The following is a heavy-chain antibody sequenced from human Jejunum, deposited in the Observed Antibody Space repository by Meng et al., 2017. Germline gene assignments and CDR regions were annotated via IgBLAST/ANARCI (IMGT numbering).Heavy chain of an antibody. CDR2: IYHSGTT. CDR3: ARDFEALNGV. Sequence: QGQLQESGPGLVKPGGTLSLTCAVSGDSISSSYWWSWVRQSPGKGLEWIGEIYHSGTTNYNPSLKSRVTLSVDKSKNQFSLNLSSVTAADTAVYFCARDFEALNGVWGQGTLVTVSS. CDR1: GDSISSSYW. V-gene: IGHV4-4*01. J-gene: IGHJ1*01. D-gene: IGHD2-8*01.